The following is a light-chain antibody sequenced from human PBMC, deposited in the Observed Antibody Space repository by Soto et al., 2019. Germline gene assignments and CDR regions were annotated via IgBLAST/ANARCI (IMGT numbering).Light chain of an antibody. Sequence: DIQMTQSPSTLSASVGDTVTVTCLASQSVSSWLAWYQQKPGKAPKLLIYKASSLESGVPSRFSGSGYGTDFSLTISNLQPEDFATYYCQQLYSHPLTFGGGTKVDIK. CDR2: KAS. J-gene: IGKJ4*01. CDR3: QQLYSHPLT. V-gene: IGKV1-5*03. CDR1: QSVSSW.